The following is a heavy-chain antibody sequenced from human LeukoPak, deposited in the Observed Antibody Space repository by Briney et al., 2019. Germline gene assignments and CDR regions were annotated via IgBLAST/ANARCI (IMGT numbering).Heavy chain of an antibody. CDR2: ISSNGGTT. D-gene: IGHD2-2*02. Sequence: GGSLRLSCAASGFTVSSNYMSWVRQAPGKGLEYVSAISSNGGTTYYATSVKGRFTISRDNSKNTLFLQMGSLRAEDMAIYYCARNLYFGHNWFDPWGQGTLVTVSS. CDR1: GFTVSSNY. V-gene: IGHV3-64*01. J-gene: IGHJ5*02. CDR3: ARNLYFGHNWFDP.